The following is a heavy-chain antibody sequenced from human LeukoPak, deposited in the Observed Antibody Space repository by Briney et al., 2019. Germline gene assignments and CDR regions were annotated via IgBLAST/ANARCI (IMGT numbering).Heavy chain of an antibody. J-gene: IGHJ3*02. D-gene: IGHD2-2*01. Sequence: SVKVSCKASGGIFSSYTISWVRQAPGQGLEWMGRIIPILGIANYAQKFQGRVTITADKSTSTAYTELSSLRSEDTAVYYCARDKLGYCSSTSCPGGGDAFDIWGQGTMVTVSS. CDR1: GGIFSSYT. V-gene: IGHV1-69*04. CDR2: IIPILGIA. CDR3: ARDKLGYCSSTSCPGGGDAFDI.